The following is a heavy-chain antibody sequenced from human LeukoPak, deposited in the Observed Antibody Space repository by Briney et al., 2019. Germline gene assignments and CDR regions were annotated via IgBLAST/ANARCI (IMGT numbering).Heavy chain of an antibody. D-gene: IGHD6-13*01. J-gene: IGHJ4*02. Sequence: GGSLRLSCAASGFTFSSYAMSWVRQAPGKGLEWVSSISASDGSTYYADSVKGRFTVSRDNSKNTLYLHMNSLRAEDTAVYYCAKARLAATGTHFDYWGQGTLVTVSS. CDR2: ISASDGST. CDR3: AKARLAATGTHFDY. V-gene: IGHV3-23*01. CDR1: GFTFSSYA.